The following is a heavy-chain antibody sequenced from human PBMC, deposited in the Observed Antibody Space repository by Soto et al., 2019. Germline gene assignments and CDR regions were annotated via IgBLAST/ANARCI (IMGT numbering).Heavy chain of an antibody. D-gene: IGHD1-26*01. J-gene: IGHJ4*02. CDR3: ARDGRYSGSYGGYYFDY. V-gene: IGHV1-18*01. Sequence: QVQLVQSGAEVKEPGASVKVSCKASGYIFTSYGISWVRQAPGQGLEWMGWISANNGNTNYAQKIQGRVTMTTDTSTSTAYMELRSLRSDDTAVYYCARDGRYSGSYGGYYFDYWGQGTLVTVSS. CDR1: GYIFTSYG. CDR2: ISANNGNT.